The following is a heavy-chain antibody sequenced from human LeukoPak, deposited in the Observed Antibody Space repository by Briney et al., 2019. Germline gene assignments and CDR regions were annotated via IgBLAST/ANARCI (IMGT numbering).Heavy chain of an antibody. CDR1: GYTFTSYY. D-gene: IGHD3-22*01. J-gene: IGHJ3*02. CDR3: ARVHYYDSSGYRNDAFDI. CDR2: INPSGGST. V-gene: IGHV1-46*01. Sequence: ASVKVSCKASGYTFTSYYMHWVRQAPRQGLEWMGIINPSGGSTSYAQKFQGRVTMTRDTSTSTVYMELSSLRSEDTAVYYCARVHYYDSSGYRNDAFDIWGQGTMVTVSS.